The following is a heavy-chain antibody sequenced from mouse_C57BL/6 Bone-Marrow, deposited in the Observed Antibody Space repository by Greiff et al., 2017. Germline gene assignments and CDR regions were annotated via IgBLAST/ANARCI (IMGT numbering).Heavy chain of an antibody. Sequence: EVQGVASGGGLVKPGGSLKLSCAASGFTFSSYAMSWVRQTPEKRLEWVATISDGGSYTYSPDNVKGRFTISRDNAKNHLYLQMSHLKSEDTAMYYCARGSYDYDEGFDYWGQGTTLTVSS. D-gene: IGHD2-4*01. V-gene: IGHV5-4*01. CDR1: GFTFSSYA. J-gene: IGHJ2*01. CDR3: ARGSYDYDEGFDY. CDR2: ISDGGSYT.